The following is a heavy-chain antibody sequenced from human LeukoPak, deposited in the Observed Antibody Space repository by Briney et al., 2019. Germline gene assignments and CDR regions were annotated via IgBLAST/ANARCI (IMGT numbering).Heavy chain of an antibody. V-gene: IGHV4-34*01. J-gene: IGHJ3*02. D-gene: IGHD1-26*01. CDR2: INHSGST. CDR1: GGSFSGYY. Sequence: SETLSLTCAVYGGSFSGYYWSWIRQPPGKGLEWIGEINHSGSTNYNPYLKSRVTISVDTSKNQFSLKLSSVTAADTAVYYCARAPSGATNDAFDIWGQGTMVTVS. CDR3: ARAPSGATNDAFDI.